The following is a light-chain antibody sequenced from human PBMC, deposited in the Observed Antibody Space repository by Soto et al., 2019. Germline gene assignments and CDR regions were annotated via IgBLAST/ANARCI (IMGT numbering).Light chain of an antibody. CDR3: QQRHMWPIT. J-gene: IGKJ5*01. CDR1: QSVSSN. Sequence: EIVMTPSPATLSVSPGERATLSCMASQSVSSNLAWYQQTPGQAPRLLIYGASTRATGIPARFSGSGSGTEFTLTISSLQSEDFAVYFCQQRHMWPITCGQGTRREIK. V-gene: IGKV3-15*01. CDR2: GAS.